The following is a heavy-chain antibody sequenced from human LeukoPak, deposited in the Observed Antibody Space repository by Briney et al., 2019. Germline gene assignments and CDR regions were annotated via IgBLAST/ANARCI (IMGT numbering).Heavy chain of an antibody. CDR1: GFTFSSYA. J-gene: IGHJ4*02. CDR2: MSGSGGST. Sequence: GGSLRLSCAASGFTFSSYAMSWVRQAPGKGLDWVSAMSGSGGSTYNADSVKGRFTISRDNSKNTLYLQMNSLRAENTAVYYCAGSVAVTFGFYFDYWGQGTLVTVSS. D-gene: IGHD3-16*01. V-gene: IGHV3-23*01. CDR3: AGSVAVTFGFYFDY.